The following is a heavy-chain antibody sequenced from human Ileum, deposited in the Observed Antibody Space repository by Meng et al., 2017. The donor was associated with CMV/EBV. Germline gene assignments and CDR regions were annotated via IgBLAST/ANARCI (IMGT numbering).Heavy chain of an antibody. CDR2: LRTSGTT. CDR3: GRAGARGVPVDM. CDR1: GDSIRCYH. Sequence: RRQDPRPVLGTPSETLSLPCFVPGDSIRCYHWPWTRGPAGKGLEWIGRLRTSGTTDHNPSLKSRVTLSIDTSKNQFSLKLNSVTAADTAVYYCGRAGARGVPVDMWGQGTLVTVSS. J-gene: IGHJ4*02. V-gene: IGHV4-4*07. D-gene: IGHD3-10*01.